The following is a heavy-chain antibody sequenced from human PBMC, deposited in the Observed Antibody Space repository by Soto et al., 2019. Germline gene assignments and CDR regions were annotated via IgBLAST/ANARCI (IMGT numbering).Heavy chain of an antibody. J-gene: IGHJ4*02. Sequence: ASVKVSCKASGYTFTGYYMHWLRQAPGQGLEWMGWINPNTGGTNYAQKFQGRVTMTRDTSISTGYMELTRLRSDDTAVYYCATRGYWWGDCFYYWGQGTRLIVSS. D-gene: IGHD2-15*01. CDR3: ATRGYWWGDCFYY. V-gene: IGHV1-2*02. CDR1: GYTFTGYY. CDR2: INPNTGGT.